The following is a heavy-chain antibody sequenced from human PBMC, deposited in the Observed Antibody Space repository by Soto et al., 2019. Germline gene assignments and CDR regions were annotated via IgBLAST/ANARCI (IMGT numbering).Heavy chain of an antibody. J-gene: IGHJ6*02. CDR1: GGTFSSYA. CDR2: IIPIFGTA. Sequence: SVKVSCKASGGTFSSYAISWVRQAPGQGLEWMGGIIPIFGTANYAQKFQGRVTITADESTSTAYMELSSLRSEDTAVYYCARVSAIFGVVRDYYGMDVWGQGTTVTVSS. CDR3: ARVSAIFGVVRDYYGMDV. D-gene: IGHD3-3*01. V-gene: IGHV1-69*13.